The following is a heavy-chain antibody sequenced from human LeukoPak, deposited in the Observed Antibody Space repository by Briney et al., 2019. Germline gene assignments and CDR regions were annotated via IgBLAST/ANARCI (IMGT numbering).Heavy chain of an antibody. D-gene: IGHD3-22*01. CDR2: ISWNSGSI. V-gene: IGHV3-9*01. CDR3: ARDEGRYDSSGYYPAFDY. J-gene: IGHJ4*02. CDR1: GFTFDDYA. Sequence: GGSLRLSCAASGFTFDDYAMHWVRQAPGEGLEWVSAISWNSGSIVYADSVKGRFTISRDNAKNSLYLQMNSLRAEDTAVYYCARDEGRYDSSGYYPAFDYWGQGTLVTVSS.